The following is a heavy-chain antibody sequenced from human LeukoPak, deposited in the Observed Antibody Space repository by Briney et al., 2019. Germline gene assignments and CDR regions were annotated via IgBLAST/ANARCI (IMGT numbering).Heavy chain of an antibody. V-gene: IGHV4-39*01. CDR1: GDSITCSSYY. CDR2: VYYTGGT. J-gene: IGHJ4*02. Sequence: SETLSLTCSVSGDSITCSSYYWAWIRQPPEKGLEWIGSVYYTGGTNYSPSLKSRVTMSVDTSKNQFSLVLSSVTAADTAVYFCARHGGTRITLIEVYYFDSWGQGTLVTVSS. CDR3: ARHGGTRITLIEVYYFDS. D-gene: IGHD4-11*01.